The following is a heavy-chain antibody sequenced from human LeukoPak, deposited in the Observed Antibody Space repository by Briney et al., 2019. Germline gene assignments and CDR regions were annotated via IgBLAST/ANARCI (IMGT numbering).Heavy chain of an antibody. D-gene: IGHD4-11*01. CDR2: IRYDGSNK. J-gene: IGHJ5*02. CDR1: GFTFSSYG. Sequence: PGGSLRLSCAASGFTFSSYGMHWVRQAPGKGLEWVAFIRYDGSNKYYAGSVKGRFTISGDNSKNTLYLQMNSLRAEDTAVYYCAKEAEGGPLYSPWNWFDPWGQGTLVTVSS. CDR3: AKEAEGGPLYSPWNWFDP. V-gene: IGHV3-30*02.